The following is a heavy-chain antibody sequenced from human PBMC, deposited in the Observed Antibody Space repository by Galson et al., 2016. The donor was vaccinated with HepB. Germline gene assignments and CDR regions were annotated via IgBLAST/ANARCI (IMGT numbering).Heavy chain of an antibody. J-gene: IGHJ4*02. V-gene: IGHV5-10-1*01. Sequence: QSGAEVKEAGDSLRISCETFGYSFTSLWIAWVRQRPGKGLEWMGRIDPSDSYSDYSPSFQGHVSISVDKSISTVYLQWTSLTASDTAMYYCARRGPDSGSDFWGQGTQVTVSS. CDR2: IDPSDSYS. D-gene: IGHD3-22*01. CDR1: GYSFTSLW. CDR3: ARRGPDSGSDF.